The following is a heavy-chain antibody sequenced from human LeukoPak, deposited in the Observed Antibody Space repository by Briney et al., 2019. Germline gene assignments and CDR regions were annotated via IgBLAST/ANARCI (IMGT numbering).Heavy chain of an antibody. CDR2: IIPIFGTA. V-gene: IGHV1-69*05. D-gene: IGHD1-26*01. J-gene: IGHJ6*03. CDR1: GGTFSSYA. Sequence: VASVKVSCKASGGTFSSYAISWVRQAPGQGLEWMGGIIPIFGTANYAQKFQGRVTITTDESTSTAYMELSSLRSEDTAVYYCARGGLLYYYYMDVWGKGTTVTVSS. CDR3: ARGGLLYYYYMDV.